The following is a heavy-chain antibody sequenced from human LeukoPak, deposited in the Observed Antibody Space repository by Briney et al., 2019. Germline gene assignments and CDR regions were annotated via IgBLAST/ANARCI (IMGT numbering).Heavy chain of an antibody. V-gene: IGHV4-59*01. CDR3: ARSVGGDSSGYYYYFDY. Sequence: PSETLSLTCTVAGDSISSYYWSWIRQPPGKGLEWIGYISYSGNTNYNPSLRSRVTISGDTSKNQFSLKLSSVTAADTAVYFCARSVGGDSSGYYYYFDYWGQGTLVTVSS. CDR1: GDSISSYY. CDR2: ISYSGNT. D-gene: IGHD3-22*01. J-gene: IGHJ4*02.